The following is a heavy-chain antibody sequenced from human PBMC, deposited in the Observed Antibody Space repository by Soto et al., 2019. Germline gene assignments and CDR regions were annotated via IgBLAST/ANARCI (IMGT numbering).Heavy chain of an antibody. J-gene: IGHJ4*02. Sequence: SETLSLTCTVSGGSISSYYWSWIRQPPGKGLEWIGYIYYSGSTNYNPSLKSRVTISVDTSKNQFSLKLSSVTAADTAVYYCARSALGYFGYWGQGTLVTVSS. CDR3: ARSALGYFGY. CDR1: GGSISSYY. D-gene: IGHD7-27*01. CDR2: IYYSGST. V-gene: IGHV4-59*01.